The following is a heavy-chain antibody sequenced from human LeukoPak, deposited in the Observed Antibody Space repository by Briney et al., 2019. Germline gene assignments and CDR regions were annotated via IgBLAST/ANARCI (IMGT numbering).Heavy chain of an antibody. J-gene: IGHJ4*02. CDR2: ISPGDSDI. CDR3: ARHMGGYSSVPFDY. V-gene: IGHV5-51*01. D-gene: IGHD6-25*01. Sequence: GESLKISCKGSGYSFTSYWIGWVRQMPGKGLEWMGIISPGDSDIRHSPSFQGQVALSVDKSINTAYLLLDHLKASDTAMYYCARHMGGYSSVPFDYWGQGTLVTVSS. CDR1: GYSFTSYW.